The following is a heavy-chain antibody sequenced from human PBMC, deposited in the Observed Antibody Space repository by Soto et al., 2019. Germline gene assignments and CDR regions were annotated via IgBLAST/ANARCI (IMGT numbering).Heavy chain of an antibody. V-gene: IGHV3-23*01. CDR3: VKGGWLDF. CDR2: IAPNGAGT. CDR1: GFTFSTYA. Sequence: PGGSLRLSCAASGFTFSTYAINWVRQTPGKGLEWVSGIAPNGAGTYADSVKGRFTLSRDNSKYTLYLQMNSLTVEDTAVYACVKGGWLDFWGQGTLVTVSS. J-gene: IGHJ5*01. D-gene: IGHD3-16*01.